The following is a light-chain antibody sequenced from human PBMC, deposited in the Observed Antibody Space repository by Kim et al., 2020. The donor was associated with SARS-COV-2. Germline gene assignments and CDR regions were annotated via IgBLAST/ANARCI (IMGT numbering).Light chain of an antibody. Sequence: PGERATLSFRASQSVSGSYLAWYQQKPGQAPRLLIYGASSRATGIPDRFSGSGSGTDFTLTISRLEPEDFAVYYCQQYGSSPLYTFGQGTKLEI. CDR3: QQYGSSPLYT. CDR1: QSVSGSY. CDR2: GAS. V-gene: IGKV3-20*01. J-gene: IGKJ2*01.